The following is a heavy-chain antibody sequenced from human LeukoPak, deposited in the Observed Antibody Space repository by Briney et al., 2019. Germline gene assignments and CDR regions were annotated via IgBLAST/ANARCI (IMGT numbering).Heavy chain of an antibody. J-gene: IGHJ3*02. V-gene: IGHV1-2*02. CDR1: GYTFIDYY. D-gene: IGHD3-9*01. CDR2: INPNSGGT. Sequence: APVKVSCKASGYTFIDYYINWVRQAPGQGLEWMGWINPNSGGTKYAQKFQGRVTLTRDTSINTAYMELSRLISGDTAVYYCAGNYKILTGYYDDDGFDIWGQGTKVTVSS. CDR3: AGNYKILTGYYDDDGFDI.